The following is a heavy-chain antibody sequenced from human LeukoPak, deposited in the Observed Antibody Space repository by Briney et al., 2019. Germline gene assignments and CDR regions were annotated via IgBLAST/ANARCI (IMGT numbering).Heavy chain of an antibody. J-gene: IGHJ4*02. CDR3: ARGGDTMVRGVIPNDY. Sequence: ASVKVSCQASGYTFTGYYMHWVRQAPGQGLEWMGGINPNSGGTNYAQKFQGRVTMTRDTSISTAYMELSRLRSDDTAVYYCARGGDTMVRGVIPNDYWGQGTLVTVSS. CDR1: GYTFTGYY. D-gene: IGHD3-10*01. V-gene: IGHV1-2*02. CDR2: INPNSGGT.